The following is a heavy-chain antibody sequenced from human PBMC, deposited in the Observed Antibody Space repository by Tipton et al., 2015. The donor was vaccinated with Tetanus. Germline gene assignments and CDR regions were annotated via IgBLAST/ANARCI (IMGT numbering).Heavy chain of an antibody. CDR2: ISGSDGST. V-gene: IGHV3-23*01. D-gene: IGHD5/OR15-5a*01. Sequence: GSLRLSCEASGFIFSSYAMSWVRQAPGKGLEWVSAISGSDGSTYYADSVRGRFTISRDNSKNTLYLQMNSLRAEDTAVYYCAKDGCFSVGCLGSDYWGQGNLVTVSS. J-gene: IGHJ4*02. CDR3: AKDGCFSVGCLGSDY. CDR1: GFIFSSYA.